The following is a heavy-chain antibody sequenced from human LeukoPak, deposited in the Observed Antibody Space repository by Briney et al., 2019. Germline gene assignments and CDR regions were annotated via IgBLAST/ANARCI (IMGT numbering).Heavy chain of an antibody. CDR1: GFTFSNYW. CDR3: ARINFRGSGTYYFDY. J-gene: IGHJ4*02. Sequence: GGSLRLSCAGSGFTFSNYWMGWVRQAPGKGLEWVANIKLDGSEKFYVDSVKGRFTISRDNVKNSLYLQMNSLRAEDTALYYCARINFRGSGTYYFDYWGQGTLVTVSS. CDR2: IKLDGSEK. V-gene: IGHV3-7*01. D-gene: IGHD3-10*01.